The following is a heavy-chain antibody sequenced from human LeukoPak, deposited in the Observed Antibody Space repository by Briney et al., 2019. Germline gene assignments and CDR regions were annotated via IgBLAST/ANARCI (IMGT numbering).Heavy chain of an antibody. J-gene: IGHJ6*04. CDR3: ARGPTYYDILTGLPNYYYYGMDV. CDR2: IIPIFGTA. CDR1: GGTFSSYA. D-gene: IGHD3-9*01. Sequence: ASVKVCCKASGGTFSSYAISWVRQAPGQGLEWMGGIIPIFGTANYAQKFQGRVTITADESTSTAYMELSSLRSEDTAVYYCARGPTYYDILTGLPNYYYYGMDVWGKGTTVTVSS. V-gene: IGHV1-69*01.